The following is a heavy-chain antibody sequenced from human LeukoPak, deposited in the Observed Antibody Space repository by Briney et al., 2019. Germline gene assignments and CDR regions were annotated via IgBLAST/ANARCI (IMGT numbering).Heavy chain of an antibody. CDR1: GFTVSSNY. D-gene: IGHD6-13*01. CDR2: IYSGGST. V-gene: IGHV3-53*01. Sequence: GGSLRLSCAASGFTVSSNYMSWVRQAPGKGLEWVSVIYSGGSTYYADSVKGRFTISRDNSKNTLYLQMNSLRAEDTAVYYCARPSSSWSRYDFDYRGQGTLVTVSS. CDR3: ARPSSSWSRYDFDY. J-gene: IGHJ4*02.